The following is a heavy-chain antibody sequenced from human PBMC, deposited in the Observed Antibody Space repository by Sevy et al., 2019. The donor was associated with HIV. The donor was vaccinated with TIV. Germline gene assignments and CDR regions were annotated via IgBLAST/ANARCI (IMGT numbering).Heavy chain of an antibody. CDR2: ISAYNGNT. CDR1: GYTFTSYG. D-gene: IGHD3-10*01. CDR3: ARDQYRDYYGSGRYFDY. V-gene: IGHV1-18*01. Sequence: ASVKVSCKASGYTFTSYGISWVRQAPGQGLEWMGWISAYNGNTNYAQKLQGRVTMTTDTSTSTAYMELRSLRSDDTAVYYCARDQYRDYYGSGRYFDYWGQGTLVTVSS. J-gene: IGHJ4*02.